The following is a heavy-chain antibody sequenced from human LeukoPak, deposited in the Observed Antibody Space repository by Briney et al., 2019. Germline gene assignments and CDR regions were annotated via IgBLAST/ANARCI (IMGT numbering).Heavy chain of an antibody. Sequence: PGGSLRLSCAASGFTFSIYGMHWVRQAPGKGLEWVAVISYDGSNKYYADSVKGRFTISRDNSKNTLYLQMNSLRAEDTAVYYCAKVPGLWLLNYYYGMDVWGQGTTVTVSS. CDR2: ISYDGSNK. V-gene: IGHV3-30*18. D-gene: IGHD5-18*01. J-gene: IGHJ6*02. CDR3: AKVPGLWLLNYYYGMDV. CDR1: GFTFSIYG.